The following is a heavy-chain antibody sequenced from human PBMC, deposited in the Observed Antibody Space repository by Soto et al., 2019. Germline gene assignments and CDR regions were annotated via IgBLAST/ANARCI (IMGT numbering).Heavy chain of an antibody. Sequence: QVQLQESGPGLVKPSQTLSLTCTVSGGSISSGDYYWSWIRQPPGKGLEWIGYIYYSGSTYYNPSIKSRVTISVDPCNNPFSLKLSAVTAADTAVYYCARAGLEWSYTWFGPWGQGTLVTVSS. CDR3: ARAGLEWSYTWFGP. V-gene: IGHV4-30-4*01. CDR2: IYYSGST. D-gene: IGHD3-3*01. CDR1: GGSISSGDYY. J-gene: IGHJ5*02.